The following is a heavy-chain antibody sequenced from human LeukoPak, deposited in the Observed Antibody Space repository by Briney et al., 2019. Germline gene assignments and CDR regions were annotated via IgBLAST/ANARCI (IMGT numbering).Heavy chain of an antibody. V-gene: IGHV3-30*02. CDR3: TKDGRFGDS. CDR2: IWYDGSNK. Sequence: PGGSLRLSCAASGFTFSNYGMHWVRQAPGKGLEWVAFIWYDGSNKYYADSVKGRFTISRDNSKNTLYLQMNSLRAEDTAVYYCTKDGRFGDSWGQGTLVTVSS. J-gene: IGHJ4*02. CDR1: GFTFSNYG. D-gene: IGHD3-10*01.